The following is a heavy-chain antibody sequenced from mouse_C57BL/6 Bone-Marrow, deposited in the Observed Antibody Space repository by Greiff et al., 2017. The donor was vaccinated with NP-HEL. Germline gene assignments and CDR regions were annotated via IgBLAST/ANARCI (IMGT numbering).Heavy chain of an antibody. Sequence: QVQLQQPGAELVKPGASVKMSCKASGYTFTSYWITWVKQRPGQGLEWIGEIYPRSGNTYYNEKFKGKATLTADKSSSTAYMELRSLTSEDSAVYFCAPYYYGRGGFAYWGQGTLVTVSA. CDR1: GYTFTSYW. J-gene: IGHJ3*01. D-gene: IGHD1-1*01. CDR2: IYPRSGNT. CDR3: APYYYGRGGFAY. V-gene: IGHV1-55*01.